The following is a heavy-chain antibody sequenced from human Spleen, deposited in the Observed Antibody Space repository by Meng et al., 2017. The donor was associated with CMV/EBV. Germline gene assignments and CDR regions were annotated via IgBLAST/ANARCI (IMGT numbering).Heavy chain of an antibody. CDR3: ALTMDNWFDP. CDR2: IYYSGTT. Sequence: GSLRLSCAVYGGSFSGYYWSWIRQPPGKGLEWIGSIYYSGTTYYNPSLKSRVTISGDTSKNQFYLSLHSLTAADTAVYYCALTMDNWFDPWGQGTPVTVSS. V-gene: IGHV4-34*01. J-gene: IGHJ5*02. CDR1: GGSFSGYY. D-gene: IGHD3-10*01.